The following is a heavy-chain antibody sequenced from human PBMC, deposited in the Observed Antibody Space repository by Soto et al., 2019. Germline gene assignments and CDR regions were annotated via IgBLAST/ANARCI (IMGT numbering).Heavy chain of an antibody. CDR1: GYTFTSYA. V-gene: IGHV1-3*05. D-gene: IGHD6-19*01. CDR2: INAGNGNT. CDR3: ERDGSGWDY. Sequence: QVQLVQSGAEEKKPGASVKVSCKASGYTFTSYAMHWVRQAPGQRLEWMGWINAGNGNTKYSQKFQGRVTITRDTSASTTHRELSSASSEDTGVYYCERDGSGWDYWGQGALVTVAA. J-gene: IGHJ4*02.